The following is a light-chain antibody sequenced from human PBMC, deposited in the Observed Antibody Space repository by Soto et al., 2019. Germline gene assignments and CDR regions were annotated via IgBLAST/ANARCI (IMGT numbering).Light chain of an antibody. CDR3: MRARDMRT. Sequence: DIELTQSPLSLPVTPGEPASISCRSSQNLLYSNGNNYLDWYLQKPGQSPQLLIYLGSNRASGGPDRISGSGSGVNFTLKSSRVEAEDVVVYYCMRARDMRTFGQGTKVEIK. V-gene: IGKV2-28*01. J-gene: IGKJ1*01. CDR1: QNLLYSNGNNY. CDR2: LGS.